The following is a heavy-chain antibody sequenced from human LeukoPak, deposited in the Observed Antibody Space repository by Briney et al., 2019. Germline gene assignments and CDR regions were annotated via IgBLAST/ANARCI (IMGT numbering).Heavy chain of an antibody. CDR3: ANYYDSSGSSYFDY. CDR1: GFTFSSYA. J-gene: IGHJ4*02. V-gene: IGHV3-23*01. D-gene: IGHD3-22*01. CDR2: ISGSGGST. Sequence: GGSLRLSCAASGFTFSSYAMSWVRQAPGKGLEWVSAISGSGGSTYYADSVKGRFTISRDNSKNTLYLQMNSLRAGDTAVYYCANYYDSSGSSYFDYWGQGTLVTVSS.